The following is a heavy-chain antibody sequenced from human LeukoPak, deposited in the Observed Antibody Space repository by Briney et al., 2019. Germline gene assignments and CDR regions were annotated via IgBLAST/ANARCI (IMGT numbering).Heavy chain of an antibody. J-gene: IGHJ3*02. CDR1: GFTFSDAW. CDR2: IKSRTDGGTA. Sequence: GGSLRLSCAASGFTFSDAWMSWVRQGPGRGLEWVGRIKSRTDGGTADYAAPVKGRFTISRDDSKNTLYLQMNSLKTDDTAVYYCATVAYCSGVSCYGAFDIWGQGTMVTVSS. D-gene: IGHD2-15*01. V-gene: IGHV3-15*01. CDR3: ATVAYCSGVSCYGAFDI.